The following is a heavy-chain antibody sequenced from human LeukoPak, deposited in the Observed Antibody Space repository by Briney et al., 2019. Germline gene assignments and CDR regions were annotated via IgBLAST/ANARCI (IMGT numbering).Heavy chain of an antibody. Sequence: NTSETLSLTCTVSGGSISSYYWSWIRQPPGKGLEWIGYIYYSGSTNYNPSLKSRVTISVDTSKNQFSLKLSSVTAADTAVYYCARALYSSSYYYYCGMDVWGQGTTVTVSS. J-gene: IGHJ6*02. CDR1: GGSISSYY. V-gene: IGHV4-59*01. D-gene: IGHD6-6*01. CDR3: ARALYSSSYYYYCGMDV. CDR2: IYYSGST.